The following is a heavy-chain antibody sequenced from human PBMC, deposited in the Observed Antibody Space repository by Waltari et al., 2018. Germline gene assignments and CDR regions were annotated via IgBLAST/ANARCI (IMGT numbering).Heavy chain of an antibody. CDR2: IVVGRGNT. D-gene: IGHD4-17*01. CDR1: GFTFTSSA. CDR3: AAARSTVTIDYYYGMDV. Sequence: QMQLVQSGPEVKKPGTSVKVSCKASGFTFTSSAVQWVRQARGQRLEWIGWIVVGRGNTNYAQKFQERGTITRDMATSTAYRELSSLRSEDTAVYYCAAARSTVTIDYYYGMDVWGQGTTVTVSS. V-gene: IGHV1-58*01. J-gene: IGHJ6*02.